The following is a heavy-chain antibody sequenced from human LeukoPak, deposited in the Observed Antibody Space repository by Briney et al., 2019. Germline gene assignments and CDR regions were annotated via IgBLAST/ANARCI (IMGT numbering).Heavy chain of an antibody. CDR3: ARDIRYFDWSTNYYFDY. V-gene: IGHV1-69*05. CDR2: IIPIFGTA. Sequence: EASVKVSCKASGGTFSSYAISWVRQAPGQGLEWMGGIIPIFGTANYAQKLQGRVTMTTDTSTSTAYMELRSLRSDDTAVYYCARDIRYFDWSTNYYFDYWGQGTLVTVSS. D-gene: IGHD3-9*01. CDR1: GGTFSSYA. J-gene: IGHJ4*02.